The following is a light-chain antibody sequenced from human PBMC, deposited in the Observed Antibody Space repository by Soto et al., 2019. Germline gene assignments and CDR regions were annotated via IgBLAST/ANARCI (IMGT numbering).Light chain of an antibody. Sequence: EIVLTQSPATLSLSPGEGATLSCRASQSISSYLAWYQQKPGQAPRLLIYDASNRATGIPARFSGSGSGTEFILPIRSLEPEDFAGFFCQPRRRWPLTFGGGARVEIK. CDR1: QSISSY. J-gene: IGKJ4*01. CDR2: DAS. V-gene: IGKV3-11*01. CDR3: QPRRRWPLT.